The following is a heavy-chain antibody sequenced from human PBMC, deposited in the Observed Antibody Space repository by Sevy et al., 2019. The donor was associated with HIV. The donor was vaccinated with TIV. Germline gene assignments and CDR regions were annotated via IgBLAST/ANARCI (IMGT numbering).Heavy chain of an antibody. CDR3: ARGLGYCSGGSCYSYYYYGMDV. Sequence: SETLSLTCAVYAGSFSGYYWSWIRQPPGKGLEWIGEINHSGSTNYNPSLKSRVTISVDTSKNQFSLKLSSVTAADTAVYYCARGLGYCSGGSCYSYYYYGMDVWGQGTTVTVSS. J-gene: IGHJ6*02. V-gene: IGHV4-34*01. D-gene: IGHD2-15*01. CDR1: AGSFSGYY. CDR2: INHSGST.